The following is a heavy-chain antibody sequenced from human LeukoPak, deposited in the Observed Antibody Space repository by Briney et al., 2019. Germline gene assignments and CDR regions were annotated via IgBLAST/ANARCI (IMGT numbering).Heavy chain of an antibody. J-gene: IGHJ3*02. CDR1: GFTFSSYA. D-gene: IGHD3-10*01. Sequence: PGGSLRLSCAASGFTFSSYAMSWVRQAPGKGLEWVSAMSGSGGSTYYADSVKGRFNISRDNSKNTLYLQMNSLRAEDTAVYYCAKGGGYYGSGSPHAFDIWGQGTMVTVSS. CDR2: MSGSGGST. CDR3: AKGGGYYGSGSPHAFDI. V-gene: IGHV3-23*01.